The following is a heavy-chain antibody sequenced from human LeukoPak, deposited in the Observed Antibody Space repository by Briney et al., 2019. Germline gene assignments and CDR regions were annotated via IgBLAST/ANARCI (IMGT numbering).Heavy chain of an antibody. Sequence: ASVKVSCKASGYTFTGYYMHWVRQAPGQGLEWMGWINPNSGGTNYAQKFQGRVTMTRDTFISTAYMELSRLRSDDTAVYYCARDPIVVVPAAMNYYYYYYMDVWGKGTTVTVSS. CDR3: ARDPIVVVPAAMNYYYYYYMDV. J-gene: IGHJ6*03. CDR2: INPNSGGT. D-gene: IGHD2-2*01. V-gene: IGHV1-2*02. CDR1: GYTFTGYY.